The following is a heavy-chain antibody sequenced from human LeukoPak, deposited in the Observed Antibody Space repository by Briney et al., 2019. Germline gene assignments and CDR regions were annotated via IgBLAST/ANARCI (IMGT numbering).Heavy chain of an antibody. V-gene: IGHV3-9*01. D-gene: IGHD3-10*01. J-gene: IGHJ4*02. CDR3: ASSITMVRGVEYYFDY. Sequence: GGSLRLSCAASGFTFDDYAMHWVRQAPGKGLEWVSGISWNSGSIGYADSVKGRFTISRDNAKNSLYLQMNSLRAEDTALYYCASSITMVRGVEYYFDYWGQGTPVTVSS. CDR1: GFTFDDYA. CDR2: ISWNSGSI.